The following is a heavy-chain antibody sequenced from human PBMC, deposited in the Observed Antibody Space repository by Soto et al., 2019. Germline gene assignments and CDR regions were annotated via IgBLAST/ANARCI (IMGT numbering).Heavy chain of an antibody. J-gene: IGHJ4*02. V-gene: IGHV3-30-3*01. D-gene: IGHD2-15*01. Sequence: QVQLVESGGGVVQPGRSLRLSCAASGFTFSSYAMHWVRQAPGKGLEWVAVISCDGSNKYYADSVKGRFTISRDNSKNTLYLQMNSLRAEDTAVYYFSREVVAPTLSPNFDYWGQGTLVTVSS. CDR1: GFTFSSYA. CDR3: SREVVAPTLSPNFDY. CDR2: ISCDGSNK.